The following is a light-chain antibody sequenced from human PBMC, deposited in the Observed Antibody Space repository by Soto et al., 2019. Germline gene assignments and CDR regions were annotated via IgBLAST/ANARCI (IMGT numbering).Light chain of an antibody. V-gene: IGKV3-20*01. J-gene: IGKJ4*01. CDR2: DAS. CDR3: QQYGTSPLT. Sequence: EDVLTQSPGNLSLSPGERATLSCRASQSVTSSYLAWYQQKPGQAPRLLIYDASSRATGIPDRFSGSGSETDFTLTISRLEPEDFAVYFCQQYGTSPLTFGGGTKVAIK. CDR1: QSVTSSY.